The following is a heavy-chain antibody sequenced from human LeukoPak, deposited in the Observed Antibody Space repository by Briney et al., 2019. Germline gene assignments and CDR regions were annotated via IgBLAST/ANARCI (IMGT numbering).Heavy chain of an antibody. CDR2: INPSGGST. CDR3: AREDTAMVLDY. V-gene: IGHV1-46*01. J-gene: IGHJ4*02. CDR1: GYTFISYY. D-gene: IGHD5-18*01. Sequence: ASVKVSCKASGYTFISYYMHWVRQAPGQGLEWMGIINPSGGSTSYAQKFQGRVTMTRDMSTSTVYMELSSLRSEDTAVYYCAREDTAMVLDYWGQGTLVTVSS.